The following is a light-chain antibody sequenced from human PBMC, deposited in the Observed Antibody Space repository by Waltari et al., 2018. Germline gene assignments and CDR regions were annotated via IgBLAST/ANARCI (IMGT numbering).Light chain of an antibody. J-gene: IGLJ2*01. V-gene: IGLV3-1*01. CDR1: KLGDKY. CDR3: QAWDTSTYHVV. CDR2: QDT. Sequence: SYELTQPPSVSVSPGQTASITCSGNKLGDKYACWYQQKPGQSPVVVLYQDTKRPSGIPERFSGSNSENTGTLTISGSQAMDEADYYCQAWDTSTYHVVFGGGTKLTVL.